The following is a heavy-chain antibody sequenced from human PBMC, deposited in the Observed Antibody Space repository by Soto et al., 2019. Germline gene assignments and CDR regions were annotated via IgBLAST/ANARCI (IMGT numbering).Heavy chain of an antibody. D-gene: IGHD4-17*01. Sequence: EVPLVESGGGLVQPGESLKLSFAVSGFTFSGSAMHWVRQASGKGLEWVGRIRSKANNYATAYAASVKGRFTISRDDSKNTAYLQMNSLKSEDTAVYYCTRGYGDYVRDYWGQGTLVTVSS. J-gene: IGHJ4*02. CDR3: TRGYGDYVRDY. CDR2: IRSKANNYAT. CDR1: GFTFSGSA. V-gene: IGHV3-73*01.